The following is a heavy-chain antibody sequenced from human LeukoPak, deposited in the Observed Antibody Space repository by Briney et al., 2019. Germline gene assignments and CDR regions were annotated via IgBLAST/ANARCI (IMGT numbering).Heavy chain of an antibody. CDR3: ARDNLLLRDSQSFDY. D-gene: IGHD2/OR15-2a*01. CDR1: GFTFSSYS. CDR2: ISSSSSYI. Sequence: PGGSLGLSYAASGFTFSSYSMNWVRQAPGKGLEWVSSISSSSSYIYYADSVKGRFTIPRDNAKNSLYLQMNSLRAEDTAVYYCARDNLLLRDSQSFDYWGQGTLVTVSS. J-gene: IGHJ4*02. V-gene: IGHV3-21*01.